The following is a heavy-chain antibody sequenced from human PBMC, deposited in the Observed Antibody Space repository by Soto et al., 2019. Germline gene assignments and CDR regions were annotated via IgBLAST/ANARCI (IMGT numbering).Heavy chain of an antibody. CDR2: IKSKTDGGTT. CDR3: TTDRPCGSSTSCWALSPHPLH. J-gene: IGHJ4*02. CDR1: GFTFSNAW. Sequence: GGSLRLSCAASGFTFSNAWMSWVRQAPGKGLEWVGRIKSKTDGGTTDYAAPVKGRFTISRDDSKNTLYLQMNSLKTEDTAVYYCTTDRPCGSSTSCWALSPHPLHWGQGTLVTVSS. V-gene: IGHV3-15*01. D-gene: IGHD2-2*01.